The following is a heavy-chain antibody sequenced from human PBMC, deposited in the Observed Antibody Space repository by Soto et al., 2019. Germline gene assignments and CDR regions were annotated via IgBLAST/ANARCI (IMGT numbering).Heavy chain of an antibody. Sequence: QVTLKESGPTLVKPTQTLTLTCTVSGLSLRTTGVGVGWVRQPPGQALEWLALLYWDDDKPYSLSLRSRLTIAKDISEKQVVLTMTNMDTVDTATYYCVQSRCGGDCLEIYSSNAYNGLDVWGQGTTVTVSS. CDR2: LYWDDDK. V-gene: IGHV2-5*02. CDR3: VQSRCGGDCLEIYSSNAYNGLDV. D-gene: IGHD2-21*02. CDR1: GLSLRTTGVG. J-gene: IGHJ6*02.